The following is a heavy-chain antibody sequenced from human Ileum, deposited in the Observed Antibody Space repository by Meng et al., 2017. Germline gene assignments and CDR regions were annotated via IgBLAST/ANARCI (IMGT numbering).Heavy chain of an antibody. CDR3: AREWSGSYRHFDY. CDR1: GGSISTSDW. Sequence: VRRQGSGPGLLKPSGTLSLTCAVSGGSISTSDWWSWVRQPPGKGLEWIGEIHHSGSTNYNPSLKSRVTISVDKSKNQFSLKLNSVTAADTAVYYCAREWSGSYRHFDYWGQGTLVTVSS. V-gene: IGHV4-4*02. D-gene: IGHD1-26*01. J-gene: IGHJ4*02. CDR2: IHHSGST.